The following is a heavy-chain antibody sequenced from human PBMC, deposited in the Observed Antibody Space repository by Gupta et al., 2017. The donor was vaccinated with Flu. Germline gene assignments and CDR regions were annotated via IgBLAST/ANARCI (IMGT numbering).Heavy chain of an antibody. V-gene: IGHV1-2*05. J-gene: IGHJ4*02. CDR3: ARDALTGVRTSRTLLHSCFDS. Sequence: QVQLVQSGDEVKTPGASVKLSCATSGDSLSDHYIHWLRQAPGPGRAWVGRVNPNNCDTNSSRKVRGRVAVTGDTSINTAYMELSRSASDDTGVYYCARDALTGVRTSRTLLHSCFDSWGQGTLVTVSS. CDR1: GDSLSDHY. D-gene: IGHD1-1*01. CDR2: VNPNNCDT.